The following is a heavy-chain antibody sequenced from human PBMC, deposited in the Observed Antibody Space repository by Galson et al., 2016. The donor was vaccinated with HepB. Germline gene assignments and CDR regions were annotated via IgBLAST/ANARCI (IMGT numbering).Heavy chain of an antibody. CDR1: GFTFSSYG. CDR3: ARDLGGSSCLDY. V-gene: IGHV3-33*01. CDR2: IWYDGINK. J-gene: IGHJ4*02. Sequence: SLRLSCAASGFTFSSYGMHWVRQAPGKGLEWMAVIWYDGINKYYGDSVQGRFTISRDNSRSSLYLQMNSLRAEDTAVYYCARDLGGSSCLDYWGQGTLVTVSS. D-gene: IGHD6-6*01.